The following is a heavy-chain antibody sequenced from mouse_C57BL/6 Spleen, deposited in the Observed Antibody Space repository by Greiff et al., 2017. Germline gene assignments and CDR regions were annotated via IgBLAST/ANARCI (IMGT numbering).Heavy chain of an antibody. CDR1: GYTFTSYW. Sequence: QVQLQQPGAELVRPGTSVKLSCKASGYTFTSYWMHWVKQRPGQGLEWIGVIDPSDSYTNYNQKFKGKATLTVDTSSSTAYMQLSSLTSEDSAVYYCARRPLRRIYAMDYWGQGTSVTVSS. V-gene: IGHV1-59*01. J-gene: IGHJ4*01. D-gene: IGHD1-2*01. CDR3: ARRPLRRIYAMDY. CDR2: IDPSDSYT.